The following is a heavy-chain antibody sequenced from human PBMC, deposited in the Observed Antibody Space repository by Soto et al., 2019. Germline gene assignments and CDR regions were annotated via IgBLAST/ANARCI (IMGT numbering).Heavy chain of an antibody. D-gene: IGHD6-13*01. CDR1: GYTFSNFW. CDR2: IYPGDYET. CDR3: ARSPRSSPYFDY. Sequence: GESLKISCQCSGYTFSNFWIAWGRQLPGKGLEWMGIIYPGDYETRYSPSFHGKVTISADRSIGTAYLQWSSLEASDSAFYFCARSPRSSPYFDYWGQGALVTVSS. V-gene: IGHV5-51*01. J-gene: IGHJ4*02.